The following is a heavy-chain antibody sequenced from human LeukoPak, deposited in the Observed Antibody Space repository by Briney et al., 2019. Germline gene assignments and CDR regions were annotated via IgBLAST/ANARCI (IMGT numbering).Heavy chain of an antibody. CDR2: IYYTGST. Sequence: TLSLTCTVSGASISSGGYSWSWVRQHPGKGLEWIGCIYYTGSTYYNPSLERRITISVATSKNQFSLKVSSVTAADTAVYFCARTITIFGALGYFDYWGQGTLDPVSS. J-gene: IGHJ4*02. V-gene: IGHV4-31*03. D-gene: IGHD3-3*01. CDR3: ARTITIFGALGYFDY. CDR1: GASISSGGYS.